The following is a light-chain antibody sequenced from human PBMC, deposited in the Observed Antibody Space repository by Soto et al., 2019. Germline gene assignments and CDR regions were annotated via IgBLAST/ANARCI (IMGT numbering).Light chain of an antibody. CDR2: GAS. CDR1: QGVSSN. Sequence: ETVMTQSPATLSVSPGERATLSCRVSQGVSSNLAWYQRKPGQAPRLLVYGASNRATDVPARFSGSGSGTEFTLTISSLQSEDFAVYYCQQYNSWPRTFGQATKVEIK. CDR3: QQYNSWPRT. J-gene: IGKJ1*01. V-gene: IGKV3-15*01.